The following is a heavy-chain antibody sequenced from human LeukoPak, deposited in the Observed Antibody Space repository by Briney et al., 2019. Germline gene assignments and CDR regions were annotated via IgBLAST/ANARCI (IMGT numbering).Heavy chain of an antibody. CDR3: ARGHSTSGFDY. CDR2: IDHSGSV. CDR1: GEPFSGYY. V-gene: IGHV4-34*01. D-gene: IGHD6-6*01. Sequence: PSETLSLTCAAYGEPFSGYYWTWIRQPPGKGLEWIGQIDHSGSVNYNPSLESRVSISVDKPKKQFSLKVNSVTAADTAVYFCARGHSTSGFDYWGQGARVSVSS. J-gene: IGHJ4*02.